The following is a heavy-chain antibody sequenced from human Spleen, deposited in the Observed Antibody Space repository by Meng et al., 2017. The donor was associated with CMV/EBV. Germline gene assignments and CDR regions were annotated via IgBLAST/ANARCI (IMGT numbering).Heavy chain of an antibody. CDR2: IRGKAGTYAT. J-gene: IGHJ3*02. Sequence: FSGSTINCVRQASGKGLEWVGRIRGKAGTYATAYFTSVRGGFTISREDSKNTSYLRMNSLKAEDTAVYYCARGRGFLEWLLYDAFDIWGQGTMVTVSS. D-gene: IGHD3-3*01. CDR1: FSGST. V-gene: IGHV3-73*01. CDR3: ARGRGFLEWLLYDAFDI.